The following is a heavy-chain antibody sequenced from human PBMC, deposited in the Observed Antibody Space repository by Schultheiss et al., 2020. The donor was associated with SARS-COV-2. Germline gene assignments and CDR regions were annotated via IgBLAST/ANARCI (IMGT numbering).Heavy chain of an antibody. J-gene: IGHJ4*02. Sequence: SQTLSLTCTVSGDSITSSSYYWSWIRQPPGKGLEWIGYIYYSGTTNYNPSLKSRVTISLDTSKNQFSLKLSSVTASDTAVYYCARDRVPCSTSCWGQDYWGQGTLVTVSS. CDR3: ARDRVPCSTSCWGQDY. D-gene: IGHD2-2*01. CDR1: GDSITSSSYY. V-gene: IGHV4-61*01. CDR2: IYYSGTT.